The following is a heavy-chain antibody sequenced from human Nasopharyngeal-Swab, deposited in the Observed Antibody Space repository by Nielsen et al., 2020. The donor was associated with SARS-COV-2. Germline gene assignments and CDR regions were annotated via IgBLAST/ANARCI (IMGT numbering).Heavy chain of an antibody. CDR2: IYSGGGS. V-gene: IGHV3-53*01. D-gene: IGHD3-10*01. Sequence: WIRQPPGKGLEWVSVIYSGGGSYYADSVKSRFTISRDNFKNMLYLQMNSLRAEDTAMYYCTREDRYASGSFDHWGQGTLVTVSS. J-gene: IGHJ4*02. CDR3: TREDRYASGSFDH.